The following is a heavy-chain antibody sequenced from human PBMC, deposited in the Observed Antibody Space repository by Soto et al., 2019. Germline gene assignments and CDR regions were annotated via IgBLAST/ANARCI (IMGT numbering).Heavy chain of an antibody. CDR1: GFTFSSYA. CDR3: ARDVFQEDV. J-gene: IGHJ6*02. CDR2: IFSDGSNK. V-gene: IGHV3-30-3*01. Sequence: QVQLVESGGGVVQPGRSLRLSCAASGFTFSSYAMHWVRQAPGKGLEWVAVIFSDGSNKWYVDSAKGRCTISRDNSKNTVYLQMISLRAEDTVVYYGARDVFQEDVWGQGTTVPVSS.